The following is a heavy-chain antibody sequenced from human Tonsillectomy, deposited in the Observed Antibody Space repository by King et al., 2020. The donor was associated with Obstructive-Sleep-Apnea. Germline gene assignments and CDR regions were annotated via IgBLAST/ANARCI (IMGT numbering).Heavy chain of an antibody. V-gene: IGHV3-21*01. CDR2: ISSSSSYI. D-gene: IGHD5-24*01. CDR3: ARDRPWLQGEVDY. CDR1: GFTFSSYS. Sequence: DVQLVESGGGLVKPGGSLRLSCAASGFTFSSYSMNWVRQAPGKGLEWVSSISSSSSYIYYADSVKGRFPISRDNAKNSLYLQMNSLRAEDTAVYYCARDRPWLQGEVDYWGQGTLVTVSS. J-gene: IGHJ4*02.